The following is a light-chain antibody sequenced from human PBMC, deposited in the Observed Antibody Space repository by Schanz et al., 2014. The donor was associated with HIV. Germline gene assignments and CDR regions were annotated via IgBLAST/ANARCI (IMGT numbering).Light chain of an antibody. CDR1: PSVSSDY. Sequence: EIVLTQSPGTLSLSPGDGATLSCRASPSVSSDYVAWYQQSPGQAPRLLIHGAAIRASGIPDRVTGSGSGTDFTLTISRLEPEDFAVYYCQQYNNWPMYTFGQGTKLEIK. V-gene: IGKV3-20*01. J-gene: IGKJ2*01. CDR2: GAA. CDR3: QQYNNWPMYT.